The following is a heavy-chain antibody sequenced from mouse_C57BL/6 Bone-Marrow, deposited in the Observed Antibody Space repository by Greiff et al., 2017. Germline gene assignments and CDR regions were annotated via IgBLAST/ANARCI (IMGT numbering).Heavy chain of an antibody. Sequence: QVQLKQPGAELVKPGASVKMSCKASGYTFTSYWITWVKQRPGQGLEWIGDIYPGSGSTNYNEKFKCKATLTVDTSSSTAYMQLSSLTSEDSAVYKGERTRPYYGSSGWDDRGQGTTLTVSS. D-gene: IGHD1-1*01. V-gene: IGHV1-55*01. CDR1: GYTFTSYW. CDR3: ERTRPYYGSSGWDD. CDR2: IYPGSGST. J-gene: IGHJ2*01.